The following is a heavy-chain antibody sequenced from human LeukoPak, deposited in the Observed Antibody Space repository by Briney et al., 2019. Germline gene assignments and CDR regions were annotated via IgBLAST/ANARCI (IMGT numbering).Heavy chain of an antibody. D-gene: IGHD3-22*01. CDR2: INPNSGGT. V-gene: IGHV1-2*02. J-gene: IGHJ4*02. CDR1: GYTFTGYY. CDR3: AREPYYYDSSGYSYYFDY. Sequence: ASVKVSCKASGYTFTGYYMHWVRQAPGQGLEWMGWINPNSGGTNYAQKFQGRVTMTSDTSISTAYMELSRLRSDDTAVYYCAREPYYYDSSGYSYYFDYWGQGTLVTVSS.